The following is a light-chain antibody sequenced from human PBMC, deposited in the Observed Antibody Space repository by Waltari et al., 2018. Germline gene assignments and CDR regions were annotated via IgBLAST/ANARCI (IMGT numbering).Light chain of an antibody. Sequence: IVMTPTSLPSPVSLGPPASISRTPCQSLVHSDGNTYSSWLHQTPGQPPRLLIYKISDRLSGVPDRFSGGGAGTEFTLKISRVETEDVGVYFCMQATQFPLTFGGGTKVEIK. CDR1: QSLVHSDGNTY. V-gene: IGKV2-24*01. J-gene: IGKJ4*01. CDR2: KIS. CDR3: MQATQFPLT.